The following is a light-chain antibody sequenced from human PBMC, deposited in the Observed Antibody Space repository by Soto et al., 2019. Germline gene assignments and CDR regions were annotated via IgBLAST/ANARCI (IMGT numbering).Light chain of an antibody. CDR2: EVN. CDR1: SSDVGRYNS. V-gene: IGLV2-8*01. J-gene: IGLJ2*01. CDR3: SSYAGNNGVL. Sequence: QSALTQPPSASGSPGQSVTISCTGTSSDVGRYNSVSWYQQHPGKVPKLIIHEVNKRPSGVPDRFSGSKSGNTASLTVAGLQAEDEADYYCSSYAGNNGVLFGGGTKLTVL.